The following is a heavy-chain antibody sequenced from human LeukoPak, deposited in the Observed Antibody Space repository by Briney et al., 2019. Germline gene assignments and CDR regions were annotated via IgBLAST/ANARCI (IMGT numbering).Heavy chain of an antibody. CDR3: ARAARADSSGYYPNWFDP. D-gene: IGHD3-22*01. CDR2: ISYDGSNK. V-gene: IGHV3-30-3*01. J-gene: IGHJ5*02. CDR1: GFTFSSYA. Sequence: GGSLRLSCAASGFTFSSYAMHWVRQAPGKGLEWVAVISYDGSNKYYADSVKGRFTISRDNAKNSLYLQMNSLRAEDTAVYYCARAARADSSGYYPNWFDPWGQGTLVTVSS.